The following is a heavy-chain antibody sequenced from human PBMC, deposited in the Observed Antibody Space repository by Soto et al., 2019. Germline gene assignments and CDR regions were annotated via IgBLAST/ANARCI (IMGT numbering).Heavy chain of an antibody. D-gene: IGHD2-2*01. Sequence: QVQLQQWGAGLLKPSETLSLTCAVYGGSFSGYYWSWIRQPPGKGLEWIGEINHSGSTNYNPSLKSRFTISVDTSKNQFSLKLSSVTAADTAVYYCARGYFQYCSSTSCSNNWFDPWGQGTLVTVSS. CDR2: INHSGST. CDR3: ARGYFQYCSSTSCSNNWFDP. V-gene: IGHV4-34*01. J-gene: IGHJ5*02. CDR1: GGSFSGYY.